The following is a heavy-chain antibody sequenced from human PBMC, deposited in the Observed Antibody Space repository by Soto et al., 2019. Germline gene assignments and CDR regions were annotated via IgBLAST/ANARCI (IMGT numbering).Heavy chain of an antibody. Sequence: SETLSLTCSVSGAAPNSGNYYWSWIRQVPGKGLEWIGHIYVTGAVDYNPSLRDRITISQDTSERQFSLNLRLVTAADTAVYYCARLRIATNNYKWFDPWGQGTLVTVSS. D-gene: IGHD2-21*01. V-gene: IGHV4-31*03. CDR1: GAAPNSGNYY. CDR3: ARLRIATNNYKWFDP. J-gene: IGHJ5*02. CDR2: IYVTGAV.